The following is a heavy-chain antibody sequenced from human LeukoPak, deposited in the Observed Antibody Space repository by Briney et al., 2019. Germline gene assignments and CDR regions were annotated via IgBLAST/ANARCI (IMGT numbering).Heavy chain of an antibody. CDR2: ISDDGSNT. J-gene: IGHJ2*01. Sequence: GRSLRLSCTASGFTLSSFGMHWVRQAPGKGLEWVAVISDDGSNTYYADSVKGRFTISRDNSKNTLYLQLNSLRTEDTAVYYCAKDADTATIIYWYFDLWGRGTLVIVSS. CDR1: GFTLSSFG. CDR3: AKDADTATIIYWYFDL. V-gene: IGHV3-30*18. D-gene: IGHD5-18*01.